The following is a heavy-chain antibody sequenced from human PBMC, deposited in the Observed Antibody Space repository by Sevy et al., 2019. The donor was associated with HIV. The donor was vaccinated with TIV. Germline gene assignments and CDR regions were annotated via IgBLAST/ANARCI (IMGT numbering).Heavy chain of an antibody. CDR3: ARMDIAVAGSYTFDY. CDR2: IYYSGST. J-gene: IGHJ4*02. V-gene: IGHV4-39*01. D-gene: IGHD6-19*01. CDR1: GGSISSSSYY. Sequence: SETLSLTCTVSGGSISSSSYYWGWIRQPPGKGLEWIGSIYYSGSTNSNPSLKSRVTISVDTSKNQFSLKLSSVTAADTAVYYCARMDIAVAGSYTFDYWGQGTLVTVSS.